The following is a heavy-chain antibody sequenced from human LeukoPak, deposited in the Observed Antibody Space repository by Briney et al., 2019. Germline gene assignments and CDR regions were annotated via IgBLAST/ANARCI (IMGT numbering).Heavy chain of an antibody. V-gene: IGHV1-69*04. CDR3: ASRSHRKAFDL. Sequence: GASVKVSCKTSRGKFDSYDINWVRQAPGQGLEWMGRIIPVLGATNYVQKFQGTVTLTADTTTNTVYMELSNLRSEDTALYFCASRSHRKAFDLWGHGTMVTVSS. D-gene: IGHD1-14*01. CDR2: IIPVLGAT. CDR1: RGKFDSYD. J-gene: IGHJ3*01.